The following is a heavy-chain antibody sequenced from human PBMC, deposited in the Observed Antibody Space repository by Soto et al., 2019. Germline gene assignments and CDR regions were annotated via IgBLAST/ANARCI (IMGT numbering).Heavy chain of an antibody. D-gene: IGHD6-19*01. CDR3: ARHVSHAWQWLVRLPHYSDY. CDR2: IYYSGST. V-gene: IGHV4-39*01. J-gene: IGHJ4*02. CDR1: GGSISSSSYY. Sequence: PSETLSLTCTVSGGSISSSSYYWGWIRQPPGKGLEWIGSIYYSGSTYYNPSLKSRVTISVDTSKNQFSLKLSSVTAADPAVYYCARHVSHAWQWLVRLPHYSDYWGQGTLVTVSS.